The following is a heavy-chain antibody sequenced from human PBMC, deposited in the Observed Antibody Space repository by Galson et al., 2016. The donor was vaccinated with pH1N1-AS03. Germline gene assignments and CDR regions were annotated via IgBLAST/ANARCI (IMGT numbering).Heavy chain of an antibody. Sequence: SLRLSCAASGISPSSSWMHWVRQAPGRGLVWVSGINGVGSSIKYADAVKGRFTISRDNAKNMLYLQMNSLRADDAAVYYCARGYDDSGPDDHRLFDSWGQGTQVTVSS. D-gene: IGHD3-22*01. CDR2: INGVGSSI. V-gene: IGHV3-74*01. J-gene: IGHJ5*01. CDR1: GISPSSSW. CDR3: ARGYDDSGPDDHRLFDS.